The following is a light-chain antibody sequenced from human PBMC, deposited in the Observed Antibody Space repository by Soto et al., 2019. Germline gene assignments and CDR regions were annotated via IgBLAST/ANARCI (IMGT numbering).Light chain of an antibody. J-gene: IGLJ1*01. V-gene: IGLV2-14*03. CDR3: SSYTGSGDV. Sequence: QSALTQPASVSGYPGQAITMSCTGTSSDVGVYNYVYWYQQHPAKAPKLMVYDVSNRPSGVSNRFSGSKSGNTASLTISGLQAEDEADYYGSSYTGSGDVFGTGTKLTV. CDR2: DVS. CDR1: SSDVGVYNY.